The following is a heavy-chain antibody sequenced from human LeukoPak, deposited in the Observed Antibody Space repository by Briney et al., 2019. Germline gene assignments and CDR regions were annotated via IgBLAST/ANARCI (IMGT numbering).Heavy chain of an antibody. CDR3: AKEGRYDTAGAFDI. Sequence: PGGSLKLSCAASGFTFSSYWMHWVRQAPGKGLEWVSGISWNSGSIGYADSVKGRFTISRDNAKNSLYLQMNSLRAEDMALYYCAKEGRYDTAGAFDIWGQGTMVTVSS. V-gene: IGHV3-9*03. CDR1: GFTFSSYW. J-gene: IGHJ3*02. D-gene: IGHD3-9*01. CDR2: ISWNSGSI.